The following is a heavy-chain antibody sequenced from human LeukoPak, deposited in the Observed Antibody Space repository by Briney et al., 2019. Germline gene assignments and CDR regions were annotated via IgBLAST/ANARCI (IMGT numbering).Heavy chain of an antibody. CDR3: ARHQIAVAALDC. CDR2: IYYSGST. J-gene: IGHJ4*02. CDR1: GGSISSSSYY. V-gene: IGHV4-39*01. D-gene: IGHD6-19*01. Sequence: SETLSLTCTVSGGSISSSSYYWGWIRQPPGKGLEWIGSIYYSGSTYHNPSLKSRVTISVDTSKNQFSLKLSSVTAADTAVYYCARHQIAVAALDCWGQGTLVTVSS.